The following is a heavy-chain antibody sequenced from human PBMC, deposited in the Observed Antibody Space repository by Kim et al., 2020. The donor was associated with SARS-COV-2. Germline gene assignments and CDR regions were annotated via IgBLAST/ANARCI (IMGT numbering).Heavy chain of an antibody. J-gene: IGHJ4*02. Sequence: THNNPSLKSRLTISVDTSNNHFSLELSSVTAADTAVYYCARDKQQLVSDYWGQGTLVTVSS. D-gene: IGHD6-13*01. CDR3: ARDKQQLVSDY. CDR2: T. V-gene: IGHV4-30-2*05.